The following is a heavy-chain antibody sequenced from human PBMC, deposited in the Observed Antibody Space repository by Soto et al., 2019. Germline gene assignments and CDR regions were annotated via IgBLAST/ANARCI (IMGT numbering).Heavy chain of an antibody. CDR3: ARARRDRYCSGGSCYYFDY. Sequence: GGSLRLSCAASGFTFSSYDMHWVRQATGKGLEWVSAIGTAGDTYYPGSVKGRFTISRENAKNSLYLQMNSLRAGDTAVYYCARARRDRYCSGGSCYYFDYWGQGTLVTVSS. V-gene: IGHV3-13*01. CDR1: GFTFSSYD. D-gene: IGHD2-15*01. CDR2: IGTAGDT. J-gene: IGHJ4*02.